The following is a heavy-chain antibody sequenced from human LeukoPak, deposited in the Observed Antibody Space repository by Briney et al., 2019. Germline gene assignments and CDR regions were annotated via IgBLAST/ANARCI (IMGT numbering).Heavy chain of an antibody. CDR3: ARAAMVRGVILGYYGMDV. CDR1: GGSVSSGSYY. V-gene: IGHV4-61*01. D-gene: IGHD3-10*01. CDR2: IYYSGST. J-gene: IGHJ6*04. Sequence: PSETLSLTCTVSGGSVSSGSYYWSWIRQPPGKGLEWIGYIYYSGSTNYNPSLKSRVTISVDTSKSQFSLKLSSVTAADTAVYYCARAAMVRGVILGYYGMDVWGKGTTVTVSS.